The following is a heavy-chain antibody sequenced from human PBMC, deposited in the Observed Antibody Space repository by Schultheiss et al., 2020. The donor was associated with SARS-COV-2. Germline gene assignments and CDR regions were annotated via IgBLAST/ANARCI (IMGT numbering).Heavy chain of an antibody. J-gene: IGHJ6*03. CDR3: ASERYCRSTSCSSPIYMDV. V-gene: IGHV3-23*01. D-gene: IGHD2-2*01. CDR1: GFTFSSYA. Sequence: GGSLRLSCAASGFTFSSYAMSWVRQAPGKGLEWVSAISGSGGSTFYADSVKGRFTISRDNSKNTLYLELNSLRAEDTAVYYCASERYCRSTSCSSPIYMDVRGKGTTVTVSS. CDR2: ISGSGGST.